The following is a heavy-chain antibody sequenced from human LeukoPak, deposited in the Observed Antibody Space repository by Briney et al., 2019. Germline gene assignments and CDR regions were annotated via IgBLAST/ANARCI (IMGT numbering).Heavy chain of an antibody. CDR2: IHYSGRT. Sequence: PSETLSLTCTVSGGSISSDYWSWIRQPPGKGLEWIGYIHYSGRTNYNPSPKSRITISVDTSKTQFSLKLSSVTAADTAVYYCATLRGSSSAVFDYWGQGTLVTVSS. CDR1: GGSISSDY. J-gene: IGHJ4*02. CDR3: ATLRGSSSAVFDY. D-gene: IGHD2-2*01. V-gene: IGHV4-59*08.